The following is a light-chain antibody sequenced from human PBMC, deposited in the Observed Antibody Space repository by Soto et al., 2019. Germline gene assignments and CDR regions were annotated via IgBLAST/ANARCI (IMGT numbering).Light chain of an antibody. CDR3: PQYCSSPPT. J-gene: IGKJ1*01. CDR1: QSVSSSY. Sequence: EIVLTQSPGTLSLSPGERATLSCRASQSVSSSYLAWYQQKPGQAPRLLIYGASSRATGIPDRFSGSGSGTDFNLTISRLEPEDFAVYYCPQYCSSPPTFGQGTKVEIK. CDR2: GAS. V-gene: IGKV3-20*01.